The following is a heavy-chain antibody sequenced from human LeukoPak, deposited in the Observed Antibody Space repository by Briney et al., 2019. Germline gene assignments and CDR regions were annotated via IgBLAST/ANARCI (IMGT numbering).Heavy chain of an antibody. CDR2: INPNNGGT. CDR1: GYTLTGYY. CDR3: ATSPWYSSGPSF. D-gene: IGHD6-19*01. V-gene: IGHV1-2*02. Sequence: ASVKVSCKASGYTLTGYYMHWVRQAPGQGLEWMGWINPNNGGTNYAQKFQGRVTMTRDTSISTAYMELSRLRFDDTAVYYCATSPWYSSGPSFWGQGRMVTVSS. J-gene: IGHJ3*01.